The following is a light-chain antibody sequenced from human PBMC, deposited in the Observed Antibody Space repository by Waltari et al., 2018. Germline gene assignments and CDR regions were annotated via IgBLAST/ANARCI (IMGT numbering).Light chain of an antibody. CDR2: DVD. V-gene: IGLV2-14*03. CDR3: ASFTGNVV. Sequence: QSALTQPASVSGSPGQSITISCTGTSSDVGGYNYVSWYQQHPGKAPKLLIYDVDYRPSGVSNRFSGSKTVTTASLTISGLQAVDEAVYYCASFTGNVVFGGGTKLTVL. J-gene: IGLJ2*01. CDR1: SSDVGGYNY.